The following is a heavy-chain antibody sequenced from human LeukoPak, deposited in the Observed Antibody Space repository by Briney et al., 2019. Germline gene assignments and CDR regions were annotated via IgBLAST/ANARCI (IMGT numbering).Heavy chain of an antibody. CDR3: ARGTYYYDSSGYYPYYFDY. V-gene: IGHV3-48*03. D-gene: IGHD3-22*01. CDR1: GFTFSSYE. Sequence: GGSLTLSCAASGFTFSSYEINWVRQAPGKGLEGVSYISSSGSTIYYADSVKGRFTISRDNAKNSLYLQMNSLRAEDTAVYYCARGTYYYDSSGYYPYYFDYWGQGTLVTVSS. CDR2: ISSSGSTI. J-gene: IGHJ4*02.